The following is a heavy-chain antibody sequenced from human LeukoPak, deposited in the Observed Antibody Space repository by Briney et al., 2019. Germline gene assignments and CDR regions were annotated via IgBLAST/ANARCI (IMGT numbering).Heavy chain of an antibody. CDR2: IYYTGST. CDR3: ASSYYGSGSYYKPESFDY. CDR1: GGSISGSSYY. D-gene: IGHD3-10*01. V-gene: IGHV4-39*01. Sequence: SQTQSLTCTVSGGSISGSSYYWGWIRQPPGKGLEWIGSIYYTGSTYYNPSLKSRVTISEDTSKNQFCLKLSYVTAADTAVYFCASSYYGSGSYYKPESFDYWGQGTLVTVSS. J-gene: IGHJ4*02.